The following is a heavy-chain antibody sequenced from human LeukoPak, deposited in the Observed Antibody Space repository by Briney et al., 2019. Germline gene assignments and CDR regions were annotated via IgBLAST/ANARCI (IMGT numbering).Heavy chain of an antibody. V-gene: IGHV3-23*01. CDR3: AREGGGTYNFDY. CDR1: GFTFSSYA. D-gene: IGHD1-26*01. J-gene: IGHJ4*02. Sequence: PGGSLRLSCAASGFTFSSYAMTWVRQAPGKGLEWVSALSGSGGNTYYADSVKGRFTISRDNAKNSLYLQMNSLRAEDTAVYYCAREGGGTYNFDYWGRGTLVTVSS. CDR2: LSGSGGNT.